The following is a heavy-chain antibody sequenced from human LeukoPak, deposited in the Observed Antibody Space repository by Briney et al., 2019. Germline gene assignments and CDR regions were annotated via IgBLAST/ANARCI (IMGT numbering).Heavy chain of an antibody. CDR3: AKPSVDTSMVDSHFDS. J-gene: IGHJ4*02. V-gene: IGHV3-23*01. CDR1: GFTFSTYA. D-gene: IGHD5-18*01. Sequence: GGSLRLSCAASGFTFSTYAMSWVRQAPGKGLEWVSGISGSGGSTFYADSVKGRFTISRDNSKNTLYVQMKSLRAEDTAVYYCAKPSVDTSMVDSHFDSWGQGTLVTVPS. CDR2: ISGSGGST.